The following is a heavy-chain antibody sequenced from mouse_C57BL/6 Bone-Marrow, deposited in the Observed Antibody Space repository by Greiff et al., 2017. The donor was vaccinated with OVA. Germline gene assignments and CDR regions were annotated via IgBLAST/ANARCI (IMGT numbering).Heavy chain of an antibody. CDR3: VRDLLWSAYYYAMDY. Sequence: EVKLVESGGGLVQPKGSLKLSCAASGFTFNTYAMHWVRQAPGKGLEWVARIRSKSSNYATYYADSVEDRFTISRDDSQSMLYLQMNNLKTEDTAKYYCVRDLLWSAYYYAMDYWGQGTSVTVSS. D-gene: IGHD2-1*01. J-gene: IGHJ4*01. CDR2: IRSKSSNYAT. CDR1: GFTFNTYA. V-gene: IGHV10-3*01.